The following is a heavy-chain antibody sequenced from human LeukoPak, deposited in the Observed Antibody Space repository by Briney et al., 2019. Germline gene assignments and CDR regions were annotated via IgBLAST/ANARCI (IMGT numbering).Heavy chain of an antibody. CDR1: GYTLTELS. D-gene: IGHD2-2*01. V-gene: IGHV1-24*01. Sequence: ASVKVSCKVSGYTLTELSMHWVRQAPGKGLEWMGGFNPEDGETIYAQKFQGRVTMTEDTSTDTAYMELSSLRSEDTAVYYCATGGPYCSSTSCYHMDVWGKGTTVTVSS. CDR2: FNPEDGET. J-gene: IGHJ6*03. CDR3: ATGGPYCSSTSCYHMDV.